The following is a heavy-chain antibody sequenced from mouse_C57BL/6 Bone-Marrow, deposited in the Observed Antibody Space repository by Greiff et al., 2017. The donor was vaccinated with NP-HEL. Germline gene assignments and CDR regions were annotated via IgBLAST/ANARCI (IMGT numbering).Heavy chain of an antibody. V-gene: IGHV2-6*01. Sequence: VQLVESGPGLVAPSQSLSITCTVSGFSLTSYGVDWVRQSPGKGLEWLGVIWGVGSTNYNSALKSRLSISKDNSKSQVFLKMNSLQTDNTAMYYCATLYYGYDVTYWGQGTLVTVSA. D-gene: IGHD2-2*01. CDR1: GFSLTSYG. CDR2: IWGVGST. CDR3: ATLYYGYDVTY. J-gene: IGHJ3*01.